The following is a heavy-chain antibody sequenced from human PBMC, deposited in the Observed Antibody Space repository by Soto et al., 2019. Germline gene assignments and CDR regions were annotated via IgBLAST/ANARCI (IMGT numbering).Heavy chain of an antibody. Sequence: EVQLVESGGGLVKPGGSLRLSCAASGFTFSNAWMSWVRQAPGKGLEWVGRIKSKTDGGTTDYAAPVKGRFTISRDDSKNTLYLQMNSLKTEDTAVYYCTTDYFVVVVAATPPDYWGQGTLVTVSS. V-gene: IGHV3-15*01. D-gene: IGHD2-15*01. CDR1: GFTFSNAW. J-gene: IGHJ4*02. CDR2: IKSKTDGGTT. CDR3: TTDYFVVVVAATPPDY.